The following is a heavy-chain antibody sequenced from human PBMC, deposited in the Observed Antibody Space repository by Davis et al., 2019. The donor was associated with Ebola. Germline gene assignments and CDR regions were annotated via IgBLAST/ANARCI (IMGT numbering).Heavy chain of an antibody. D-gene: IGHD1-1*01. CDR2: ASHDGTTT. J-gene: IGHJ4*02. Sequence: PGGSLRLSCAASGFPFSNYAMHWVHQTPDKGLEWVAVASHDGTTTYYEDSVKGRFTISRDNSKSTLYLQLNRLRSEDTAVYFCARALHDEVLDYWGQGTPVTVSS. V-gene: IGHV3-30*04. CDR3: ARALHDEVLDY. CDR1: GFPFSNYA.